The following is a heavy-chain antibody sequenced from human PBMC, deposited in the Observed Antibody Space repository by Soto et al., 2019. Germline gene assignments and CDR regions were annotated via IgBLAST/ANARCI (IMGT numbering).Heavy chain of an antibody. Sequence: PGGSLRLSCAASGFTFSSYAMHWVRQAPVKGLEYVSAISSNGGSTYYANSVKGRFTISRDNSKNTLYLQMGSLRAEDMAVYYCARQSYSSYYFDYWGQGTLVTVSS. CDR1: GFTFSSYA. J-gene: IGHJ4*02. CDR2: ISSNGGST. CDR3: ARQSYSSYYFDY. D-gene: IGHD6-13*01. V-gene: IGHV3-64*01.